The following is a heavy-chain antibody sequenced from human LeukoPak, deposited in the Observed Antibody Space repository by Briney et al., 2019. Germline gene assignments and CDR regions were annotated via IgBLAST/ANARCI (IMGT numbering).Heavy chain of an antibody. CDR2: ISWNSRSI. CDR3: AKDKGSYYYYGMDV. V-gene: IGHV3-9*01. J-gene: IGHJ6*02. Sequence: SGGSLRLSCAASGFTFDDYAMHWVRQAPGKGLEWVSGISWNSRSIGYADSVKGRFTISGDNAKNSLYLQMNSLRAEDTALYYCAKDKGSYYYYGMDVWGQGTTVTVSS. CDR1: GFTFDDYA.